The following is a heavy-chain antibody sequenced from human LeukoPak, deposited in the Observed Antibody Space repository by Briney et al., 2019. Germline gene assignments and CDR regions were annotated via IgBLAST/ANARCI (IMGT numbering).Heavy chain of an antibody. D-gene: IGHD1-14*01. CDR3: ARGAPVAPFRRSYYFDY. V-gene: IGHV4-34*01. CDR1: GGSFSGYY. CDR2: INHSGST. Sequence: PSETLSLTCAVYGGSFSGYYWSWIRQPPGKGLEWIGEINHSGSTNYNPSLESRVTISVDTSKNQFSLKLSSVTAADTAVYYCARGAPVAPFRRSYYFDYWGQGTLVTVSS. J-gene: IGHJ4*02.